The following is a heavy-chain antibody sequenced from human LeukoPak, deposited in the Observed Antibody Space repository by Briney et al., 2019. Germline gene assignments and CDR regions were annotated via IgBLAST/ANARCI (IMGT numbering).Heavy chain of an antibody. CDR3: AKGRERWLQTHYFDY. Sequence: ASVKVSCKASGGTFSSYAISWVRQAPGQGLEWMGGIIPVFNTADQAQKFQDRVTITADESTSTAYMELSSLRSEDTAVYYCAKGRERWLQTHYFDYWGQGTLVTVSS. D-gene: IGHD5-24*01. J-gene: IGHJ4*02. CDR2: IIPVFNTA. V-gene: IGHV1-69*13. CDR1: GGTFSSYA.